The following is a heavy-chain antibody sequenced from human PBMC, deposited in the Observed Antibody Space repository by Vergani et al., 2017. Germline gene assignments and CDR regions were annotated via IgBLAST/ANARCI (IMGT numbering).Heavy chain of an antibody. D-gene: IGHD6-19*01. CDR2: IYYSGIT. CDR1: GASIRSSNYY. Sequence: QLQLQESGPGLVKPSATLSLTCSVSGASIRSSNYYCGWIRQPPGKGLEWIASIYYSGITYYNPSLKSRVTISVDTSKNQFSLKLSSVTAADTAVYFCARHSTVEWLVKLGWIDPWGQGILVTVSS. J-gene: IGHJ5*02. V-gene: IGHV4-39*01. CDR3: ARHSTVEWLVKLGWIDP.